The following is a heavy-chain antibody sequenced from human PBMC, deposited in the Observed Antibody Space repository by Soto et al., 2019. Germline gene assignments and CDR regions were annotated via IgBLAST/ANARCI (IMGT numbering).Heavy chain of an antibody. CDR1: GGTFSSYA. J-gene: IGHJ6*02. Sequence: VASVKVSCKASGGTFSSYAISWVRQAPGQGLEWMGGIIPIFGTANYAQKFQGRVTITADESTGTAYMELSSLRSEDTAVYYCARDVNNYGDYYYYGMDVWGQGTTVTVSS. D-gene: IGHD4-17*01. V-gene: IGHV1-69*13. CDR2: IIPIFGTA. CDR3: ARDVNNYGDYYYYGMDV.